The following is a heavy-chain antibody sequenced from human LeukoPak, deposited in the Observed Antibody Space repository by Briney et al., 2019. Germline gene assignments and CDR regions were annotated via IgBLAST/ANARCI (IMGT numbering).Heavy chain of an antibody. J-gene: IGHJ3*02. D-gene: IGHD2-2*01. CDR1: GGTFSSYA. CDR2: IIPMFRTP. CDR3: ASGDYCSNTSCYNGAFDI. V-gene: IGHV1-69*05. Sequence: SVKVSCKASGGTFSSYAISWVRQAPGQGLEWMGGIIPMFRTPKYAQKFQGRVTFTTDEFTSTEYMELSSLGPEDTAVYYCASGDYCSNTSCYNGAFDIWGQGTMVTVSS.